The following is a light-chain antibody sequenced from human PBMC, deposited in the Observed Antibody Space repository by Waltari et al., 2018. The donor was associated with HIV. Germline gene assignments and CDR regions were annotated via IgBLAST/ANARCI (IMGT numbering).Light chain of an antibody. CDR1: SSDVGSNNL. J-gene: IGLJ3*02. CDR3: CSYAGSSTWV. V-gene: IGLV2-23*01. CDR2: EGS. Sequence: QSALTQPASVSGSPGQSITISCTGTSSDVGSNNLVSGYQQHPGKAPKLMIYEGSKRSSGVCIRFFGSKYSNTAYLTNTVHQSADEADYYCCSYAGSSTWVFGGGTKLTVL.